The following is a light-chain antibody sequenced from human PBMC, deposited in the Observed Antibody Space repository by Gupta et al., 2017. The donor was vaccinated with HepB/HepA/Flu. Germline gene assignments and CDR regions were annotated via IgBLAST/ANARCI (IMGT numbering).Light chain of an antibody. Sequence: DIVMTQSPDSLAVSLGERATINCKSSQSILYSSNNLNYLAWYQQKPGQPAKLLIYWASTRDAGVPDRFSGSGYGKDLTLTISSRQAEDVAVYYCQQYENTPHITFGQGTRLEIK. CDR3: QQYENTPHIT. CDR1: QSILYSSNNLNY. J-gene: IGKJ5*01. CDR2: WAS. V-gene: IGKV4-1*01.